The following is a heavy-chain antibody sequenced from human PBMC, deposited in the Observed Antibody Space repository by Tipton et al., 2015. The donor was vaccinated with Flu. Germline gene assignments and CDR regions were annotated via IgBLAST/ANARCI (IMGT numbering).Heavy chain of an antibody. J-gene: IGHJ4*02. V-gene: IGHV4-59*01. Sequence: TLSLTCTVSGVSISSYYWSWIRQPPGKGLEWIGYVYYSGSTNYNPSLKSRVTISVDTSKNQFSLKLSSVTAADTAVYYCARGDCNSTSCLDYWGQGTLVTVSS. D-gene: IGHD2-2*01. CDR3: ARGDCNSTSCLDY. CDR2: VYYSGST. CDR1: GVSISSYY.